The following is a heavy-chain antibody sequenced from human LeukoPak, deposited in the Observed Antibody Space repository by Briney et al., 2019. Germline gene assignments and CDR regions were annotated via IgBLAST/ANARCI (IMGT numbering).Heavy chain of an antibody. CDR1: GGSISSYY. CDR2: IYYSGST. CDR3: ARARSTFGDSNPSDFDY. J-gene: IGHJ4*02. D-gene: IGHD4-17*01. Sequence: SETLSLTCTVAGGSISSYYWSWVRQPPGKGQEWIGYIYYSGSTKYNPYLKSRVTISVDTSKNQFSLKLSSVTAADTAVYYCARARSTFGDSNPSDFDYWGQGTLVTVPS. V-gene: IGHV4-59*01.